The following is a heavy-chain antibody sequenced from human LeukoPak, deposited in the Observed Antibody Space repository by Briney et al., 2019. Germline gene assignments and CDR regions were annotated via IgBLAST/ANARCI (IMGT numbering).Heavy chain of an antibody. D-gene: IGHD1-20*01. J-gene: IGHJ4*02. CDR2: MWYDGSNK. CDR1: GFTFSSYG. Sequence: GRSLRLSCAASGFTFSSYGMHWVRQAPGKGLEWVAVMWYDGSNKYYADSVKGRFTISRDNSKNTLYLQMKSLRAEDTAVYYCAKGTNWNFDYWGQGTLVTVSS. CDR3: AKGTNWNFDY. V-gene: IGHV3-33*06.